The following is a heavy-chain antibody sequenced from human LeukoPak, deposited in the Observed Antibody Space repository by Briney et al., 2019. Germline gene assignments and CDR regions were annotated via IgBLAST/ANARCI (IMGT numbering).Heavy chain of an antibody. D-gene: IGHD3-3*01. Sequence: PGGSLRLSCAASGFTFSSYAMHWVRQAPGKGLEWVSSISSSSSSYIYYADSVKGRFTISRDNAKNSLYLQMDSLRAEDTAVYYCARDAGDYDFWSGYYYYYYYYMDVWGKGTTVTVSS. CDR1: GFTFSSYA. CDR3: ARDAGDYDFWSGYYYYYYYYMDV. CDR2: ISSSSSSYI. J-gene: IGHJ6*03. V-gene: IGHV3-21*01.